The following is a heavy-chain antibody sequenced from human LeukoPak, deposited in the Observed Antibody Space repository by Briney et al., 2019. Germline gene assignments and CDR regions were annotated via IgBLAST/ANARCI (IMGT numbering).Heavy chain of an antibody. CDR2: IHPDGSIT. J-gene: IGHJ5*02. CDR3: APQQTYSPYNWFDP. D-gene: IGHD5-12*01. CDR1: GFTFSSYS. V-gene: IGHV3-74*03. Sequence: GGSLRLSCAAPGFTFSSYSMNWVRQAPGTGLVWVSRIHPDGSITTYADSVKGRFTISRDNAKNTLYLQMNSLRAEDTAVYYCAPQQTYSPYNWFDPWGQGTLVTVSS.